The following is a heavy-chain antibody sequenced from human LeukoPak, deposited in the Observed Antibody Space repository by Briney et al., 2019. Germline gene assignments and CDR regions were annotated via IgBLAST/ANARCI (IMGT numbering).Heavy chain of an antibody. CDR2: IRGSGSGM. CDR1: GFVFSDYS. J-gene: IGHJ4*02. CDR3: ARDDNWGFDY. Sequence: GGSLRLSCAASGFVFSDYSMNWVRQAPGKGLEWVANIRGSGSGMGYGSYYADSVKGRFTISRDNAKTSLYLQMNSLRADETAVYYCARDDNWGFDYWGQGALVTVSS. V-gene: IGHV3-48*04. D-gene: IGHD7-27*01.